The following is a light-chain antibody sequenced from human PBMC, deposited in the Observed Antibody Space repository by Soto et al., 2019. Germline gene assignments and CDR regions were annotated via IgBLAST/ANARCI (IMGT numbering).Light chain of an antibody. CDR2: DAS. V-gene: IGKV3-15*01. J-gene: IGKJ1*01. CDR1: QSVSNN. Sequence: ILMTQSPATLSVSPGERATLSCRASQSVSNNLAWYQQKPGQAPRLLIYDASTRATGIPARFSGSGSGTACTLRIIGRQYADFAVYYCQLYNIWYPSTFGRGTKVDIK. CDR3: QLYNIWYPST.